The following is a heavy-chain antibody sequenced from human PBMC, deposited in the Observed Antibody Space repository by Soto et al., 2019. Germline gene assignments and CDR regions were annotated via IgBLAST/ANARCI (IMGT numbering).Heavy chain of an antibody. Sequence: SETLSLTCSVSGCLISSGYYWGWIRQTPGKGLEWLGSIDYSGRTYYNPSLKSRVSTSVDLSKNQFPLNLRSVTAADTAVYFCARDLSSGPWTHTRLDYWGQGTLVTVSS. CDR2: IDYSGRT. J-gene: IGHJ4*02. CDR1: GCLISSGYY. D-gene: IGHD3-22*01. CDR3: ARDLSSGPWTHTRLDY. V-gene: IGHV4-38-2*02.